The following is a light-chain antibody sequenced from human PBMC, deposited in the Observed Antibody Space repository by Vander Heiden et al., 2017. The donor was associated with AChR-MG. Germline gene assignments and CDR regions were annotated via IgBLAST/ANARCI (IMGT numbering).Light chain of an antibody. CDR3: SSYAGSNIVV. CDR2: EVS. Sequence: QSALTPPPSASGSPGQSVTISCTGTSSDVGGYNSVSWYQQHPGKAPKLMIYEVSKRPPGVPDRFSGSKSGKPASVTVSGLQAEDEADYYCSSYAGSNIVVFGGGTKLTVL. J-gene: IGLJ2*01. CDR1: SSDVGGYNS. V-gene: IGLV2-8*01.